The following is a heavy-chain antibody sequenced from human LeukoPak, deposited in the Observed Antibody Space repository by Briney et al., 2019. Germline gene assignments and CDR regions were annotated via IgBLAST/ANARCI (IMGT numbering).Heavy chain of an antibody. D-gene: IGHD3-9*01. CDR1: GGSFSGYY. J-gene: IGHJ5*02. CDR2: INHSGST. Sequence: KPSETLSLTCAVYGGSFSGYYWSWIRQPPGKGLEWIGKINHSGSTNYNPSLKSRVTISVDTSKNQFSLKLSSVTAADTAVYYCARPLVSPRRTYYDILTGSGWFDPWGQGTLVTVSS. V-gene: IGHV4-34*01. CDR3: ARPLVSPRRTYYDILTGSGWFDP.